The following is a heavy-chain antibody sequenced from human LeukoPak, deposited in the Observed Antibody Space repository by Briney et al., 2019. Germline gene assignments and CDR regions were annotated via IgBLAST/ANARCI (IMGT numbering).Heavy chain of an antibody. V-gene: IGHV3-15*01. Sequence: GGSLRLSCAASGFTFSNVWMSWVRQAPGKRLEWVGRIKSKTDGGTTDYAAPVKGRFTISRDDSKSTLYLQMNSLKTEDTAVYYCTTEYYDILTGYFPIDYWGQGTLVTVSS. D-gene: IGHD3-9*01. J-gene: IGHJ4*02. CDR1: GFTFSNVW. CDR3: TTEYYDILTGYFPIDY. CDR2: IKSKTDGGTT.